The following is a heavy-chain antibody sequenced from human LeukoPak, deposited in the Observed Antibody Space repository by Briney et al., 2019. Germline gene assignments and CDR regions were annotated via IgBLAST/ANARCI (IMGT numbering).Heavy chain of an antibody. J-gene: IGHJ6*03. D-gene: IGHD3-22*01. CDR2: IDWDDDK. Sequence: SGPTLVNPTQTLTLTCTFSGFSLSTSGMCVSWIRQPPGKALEWLARIDWDDDKYYSTSLKTRLTISKDASKNQVVLTMTNMDPVDTATYYCARIAYYYDSSGCYHMDVWGKGTTVTVSS. V-gene: IGHV2-70*11. CDR3: ARIAYYYDSSGCYHMDV. CDR1: GFSLSTSGMC.